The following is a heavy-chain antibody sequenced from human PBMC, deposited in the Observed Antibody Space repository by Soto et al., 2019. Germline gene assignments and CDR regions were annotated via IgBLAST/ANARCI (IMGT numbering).Heavy chain of an antibody. CDR3: ARIGSRYSSSWYAARDV. D-gene: IGHD6-13*01. V-gene: IGHV3-30-3*01. CDR1: GFTFSSYA. Sequence: QVQLVESGGGVVQPGRSLRLSCAASGFTFSSYALHWVRQAPGKGLEWVAVISYDGSNKYYADSVKGRFTISRDNSKNTLDLQMNSMSAEDTAVYYCARIGSRYSSSWYAARDVWGQGPTVTVSS. J-gene: IGHJ6*02. CDR2: ISYDGSNK.